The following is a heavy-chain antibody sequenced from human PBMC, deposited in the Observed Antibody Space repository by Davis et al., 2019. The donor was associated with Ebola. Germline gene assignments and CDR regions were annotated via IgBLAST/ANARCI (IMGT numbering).Heavy chain of an antibody. D-gene: IGHD3-3*01. V-gene: IGHV4-59*01. CDR1: GGSISAYY. CDR2: IYYSGST. J-gene: IGHJ6*02. Sequence: SETLSLTCTVSGGSISAYYWSWIRQPPGKALECIGYIYYSGSTNYNPSLKSRVTISVDTSKNQFSLKLSSVTAADTAVYYCARVIGHYDFWSGSISDYGLDVWGQGNTVTVSS. CDR3: ARVIGHYDFWSGSISDYGLDV.